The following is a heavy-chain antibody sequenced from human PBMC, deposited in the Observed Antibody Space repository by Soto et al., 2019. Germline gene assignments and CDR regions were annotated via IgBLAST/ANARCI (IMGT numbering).Heavy chain of an antibody. D-gene: IGHD4-17*01. CDR1: GFIFISYG. V-gene: IGHV3-33*01. CDR3: ARDGLNGGPARTYYIDY. J-gene: IGHJ4*02. CDR2: IWYDGSNK. Sequence: GGSLRLSCAASGFIFISYGMHWVRQAPGKGLEWVAVIWYDGSNKYYADSVKGRFTISRDNSKNTLYLQMNSLRAEDTAVYYCARDGLNGGPARTYYIDYWGQGTLVTVSS.